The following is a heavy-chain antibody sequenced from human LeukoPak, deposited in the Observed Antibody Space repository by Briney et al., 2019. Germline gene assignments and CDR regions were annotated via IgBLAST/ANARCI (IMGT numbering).Heavy chain of an antibody. CDR3: AKGAAAGKVDWFDP. V-gene: IGHV3-23*01. D-gene: IGHD6-13*01. Sequence: GGALRLSCAASRFTFSNFAMMWVRQAPGTGLQWVSTITGYGATFYADSVRGRFTIFRDISMNTLFLQMNSLGAEDTAVYYCAKGAAAGKVDWFDPWGQGTLVTVSS. CDR2: ITGYGAT. CDR1: RFTFSNFA. J-gene: IGHJ5*02.